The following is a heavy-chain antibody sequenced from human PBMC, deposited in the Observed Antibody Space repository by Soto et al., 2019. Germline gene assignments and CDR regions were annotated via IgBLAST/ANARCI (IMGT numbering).Heavy chain of an antibody. V-gene: IGHV1-69*06. D-gene: IGHD6-25*01. CDR3: ARDGVGAAAGDYYYYGMDV. CDR1: GGTFSSYA. Sequence: QVQLVQSGAEVKKPGSSVKVSCKASGGTFSSYAISWVRQAPGQGLEWMGGIIPIFGTANYAQKFQGRVTITADKSTSTAYRELSSLRSEDTAVYYCARDGVGAAAGDYYYYGMDVWGQGTTVTVSS. J-gene: IGHJ6*02. CDR2: IIPIFGTA.